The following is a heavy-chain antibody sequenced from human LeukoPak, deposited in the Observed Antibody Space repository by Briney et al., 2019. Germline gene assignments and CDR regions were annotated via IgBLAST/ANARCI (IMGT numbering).Heavy chain of an antibody. CDR3: ARYSDYYYGMDV. V-gene: IGHV1-24*01. J-gene: IGHJ6*02. Sequence: ASVKVSCKVSGYTLTELSMHWVRQAPGKGLEWMGGFDPEDGETIYAQKFQGRVTITADESTSTAYMELSSLRSEDTAVYYCARYSDYYYGMDVWGQGTTVTVSS. D-gene: IGHD1-14*01. CDR2: FDPEDGET. CDR1: GYTLTELS.